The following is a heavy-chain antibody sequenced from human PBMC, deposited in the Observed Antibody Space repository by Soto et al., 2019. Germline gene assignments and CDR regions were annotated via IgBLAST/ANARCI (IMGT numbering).Heavy chain of an antibody. CDR1: GYTFTSYY. D-gene: IGHD3-3*01. CDR3: ARDLMLRQLRFLEWPVSHWGFDY. J-gene: IGHJ4*02. Sequence: ASVKVSCKASGYTFTSYYIHWVRQAPGQGLEWMGIINPSGGSTSYAQKFQGRVTMTRDTSTSTVYMELSSLRSEDTAVYYCARDLMLRQLRFLEWPVSHWGFDYWGQGTLVTVSS. V-gene: IGHV1-46*03. CDR2: INPSGGST.